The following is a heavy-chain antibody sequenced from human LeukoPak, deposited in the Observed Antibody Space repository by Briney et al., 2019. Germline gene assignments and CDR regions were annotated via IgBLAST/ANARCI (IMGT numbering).Heavy chain of an antibody. D-gene: IGHD2-21*02. Sequence: GFTXSSXXXSWVRQAPGKXXXXXSHFGGSGGTLDYGDSVKGRLTISRDNSKNTLYLQMSSLRAEDTAVYYCAKSDCGGDCHLLDYWGQGTLVTVSS. V-gene: IGHV3-23*01. J-gene: IGHJ4*02. CDR1: GFTXSSXX. CDR3: AKSDCGGDCHLLDY. CDR2: FGGSGGTL.